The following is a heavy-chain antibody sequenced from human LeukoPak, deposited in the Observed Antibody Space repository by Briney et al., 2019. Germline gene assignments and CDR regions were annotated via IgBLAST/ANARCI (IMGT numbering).Heavy chain of an antibody. Sequence: PGGSLRLSCVASGFTFSSRDWMTWVRQAPGRGLEWVSTITGSGTNTDYADSVKGRFTISRDNSKNTLYLQMNSLRGDDTAVYYCAKGGSPVFYGSGRFDYWGQGTLVTVSS. CDR3: AKGGSPVFYGSGRFDY. V-gene: IGHV3-23*01. CDR2: ITGSGTNT. CDR1: GFTFSSRDW. D-gene: IGHD3-10*01. J-gene: IGHJ4*02.